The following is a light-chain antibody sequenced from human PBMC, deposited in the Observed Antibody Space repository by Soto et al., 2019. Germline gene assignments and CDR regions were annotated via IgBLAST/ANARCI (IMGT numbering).Light chain of an antibody. Sequence: DIQMTQSPSSLSASIGDRVTITCRASQSIITYLNWYQQKPGNAPKLLLHGASSLESGVPSRFSGSGSGTDFTLTISSLQPEDFATYYCQQSYSSPPEYTFGQGTKLEIK. CDR3: QQSYSSPPEYT. J-gene: IGKJ2*01. CDR2: GAS. V-gene: IGKV1-39*01. CDR1: QSIITY.